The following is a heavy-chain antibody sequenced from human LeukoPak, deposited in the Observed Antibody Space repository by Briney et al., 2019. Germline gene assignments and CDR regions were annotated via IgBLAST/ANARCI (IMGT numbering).Heavy chain of an antibody. D-gene: IGHD2-21*02. CDR1: RFIVSSYW. J-gene: IGHJ4*02. CDR2: IKHDGSGK. V-gene: IGHV3-7*01. CDR3: ARVAYCGDDCYNYFDY. Sequence: GGSLRLSCAASRFIVSSYWMSWVRQAAGKGLEWVAHIKHDGSGKYYVDSVKGRFSICRDNAKTSLYLQMDSLRTEDTAVYYCARVAYCGDDCYNYFDYWGQGTLVTVSS.